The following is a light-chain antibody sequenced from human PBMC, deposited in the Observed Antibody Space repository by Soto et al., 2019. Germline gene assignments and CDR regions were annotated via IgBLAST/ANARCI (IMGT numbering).Light chain of an antibody. Sequence: VIWMTQSPSLLSAPTGDRVTIICRMSPDISSFLAWCQQKSGEAPELLMFVAYTLRSGVPSKISASESGTDFTLTISCLQSEDFAIYYCQQYDEWPPSYTFGQGTKLEI. V-gene: IGKV1D-8*01. CDR3: QQYDEWPPSYT. CDR1: PDISSF. CDR2: VAY. J-gene: IGKJ2*01.